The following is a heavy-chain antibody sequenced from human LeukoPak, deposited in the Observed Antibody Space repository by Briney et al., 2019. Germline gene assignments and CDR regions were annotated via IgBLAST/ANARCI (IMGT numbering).Heavy chain of an antibody. J-gene: IGHJ5*02. CDR2: ISYDESNK. D-gene: IGHD6-6*01. CDR3: ARESIPHYKWFDP. V-gene: IGHV3-30*03. Sequence: PGRSLRLSCEASGFTFSSYGMHWVRQAPGKGLEWVAVISYDESNKNYADSVKGRFTISRDNAKNTLYLQMNSLRTEDTAVYYCARESIPHYKWFDPWGQGTLVTVSS. CDR1: GFTFSSYG.